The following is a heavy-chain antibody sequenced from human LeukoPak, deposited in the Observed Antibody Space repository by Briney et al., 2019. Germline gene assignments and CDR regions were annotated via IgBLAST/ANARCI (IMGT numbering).Heavy chain of an antibody. CDR3: AKDGYYYDSSGYYDY. CDR2: ISYDGSNK. D-gene: IGHD3-22*01. V-gene: IGHV3-30*18. J-gene: IGHJ4*02. CDR1: GFTFSSYG. Sequence: GGSLRLSCAASGFTFSSYGMHWVRQAPGKGLEWVAVISYDGSNKYYADSVKGRFTIPRDNSKNTLYLQMNSLRAEDTAVYYCAKDGYYYDSSGYYDYWGQGTLVTVSS.